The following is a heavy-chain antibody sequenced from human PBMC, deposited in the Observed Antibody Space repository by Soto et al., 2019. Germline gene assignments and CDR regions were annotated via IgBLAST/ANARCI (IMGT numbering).Heavy chain of an antibody. D-gene: IGHD3-16*01. J-gene: IGHJ3*02. CDR3: ANLAMMTFEGLIGPNDEFDI. CDR1: GFSFSTGVYY. CDR2: IYYSENT. Sequence: QVQLKEPGPGLVKTSQTLALPCTVSGFSFSTGVYYWSRIRQTPGQGLAWIGSIYYSENTYYNPSMICRVAFSGETSQYQLSLRLSSVTAADTAVYYCANLAMMTFEGLIGPNDEFDIWGQGTMVTVSS. V-gene: IGHV4-30-4*01.